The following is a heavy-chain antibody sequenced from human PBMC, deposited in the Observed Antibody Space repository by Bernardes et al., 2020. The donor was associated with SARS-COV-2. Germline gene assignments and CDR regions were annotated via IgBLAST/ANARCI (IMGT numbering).Heavy chain of an antibody. CDR1: GYTFTGYY. CDR3: ARGDGRLRAAGTRSWFDP. V-gene: IGHV1-2*02. J-gene: IGHJ5*02. D-gene: IGHD6-13*01. CDR2: INPNSGGT. Sequence: ASVKVSCKASGYTFTGYYMHWVRQAPGQGLEWMGWINPNSGGTNYAQKFQGRVTMTRDTSISTAYMELSRLRSDDTAVYYCARGDGRLRAAGTRSWFDPWGQGTLVTVSS.